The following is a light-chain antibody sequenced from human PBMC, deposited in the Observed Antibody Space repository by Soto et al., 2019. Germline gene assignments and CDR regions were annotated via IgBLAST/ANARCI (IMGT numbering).Light chain of an antibody. Sequence: EIVLTQSPATLSLSPGERATLSCRASQSVSSFLAWYQQKPGQTPRLLIYDASKRATGIPVRFSGSGSGTDFTLTISSLEPEDFAVYYCQQRTNWPPALIFGGGTKVEI. V-gene: IGKV3-11*01. CDR1: QSVSSF. CDR3: QQRTNWPPALI. CDR2: DAS. J-gene: IGKJ4*01.